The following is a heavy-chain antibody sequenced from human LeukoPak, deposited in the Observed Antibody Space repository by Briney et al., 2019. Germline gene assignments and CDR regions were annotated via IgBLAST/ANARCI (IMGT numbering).Heavy chain of an antibody. CDR2: IWYDGSNK. CDR3: AKEVRYYYDSSGYYFDY. J-gene: IGHJ4*02. CDR1: GFTFSSYG. Sequence: GGSLRLSCAASGFTFSSYGMHWVRQAPGKGLEWVTVIWYDGSNKYYADSVKGRFTISRDNSKNTLYLQMNSLRAEDTAVYYCAKEVRYYYDSSGYYFDYWGQGTLVTVSS. V-gene: IGHV3-33*06. D-gene: IGHD3-22*01.